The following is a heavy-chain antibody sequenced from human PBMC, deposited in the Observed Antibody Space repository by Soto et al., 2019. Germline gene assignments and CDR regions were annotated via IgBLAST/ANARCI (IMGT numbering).Heavy chain of an antibody. CDR2: INAGNGNT. V-gene: IGHV1-3*01. D-gene: IGHD3-22*01. CDR3: ARWGYYYDSSGYYPYFDY. CDR1: GYTFTSYA. Sequence: ASVKVSCKASGYTFTSYAMHWVRQAPGQRLEWMGWINAGNGNTKYSQKFQGRVTITRDTSASTAYMELSSLRSEDTAVYYCARWGYYYDSSGYYPYFDYWGQGTLVTVSS. J-gene: IGHJ4*02.